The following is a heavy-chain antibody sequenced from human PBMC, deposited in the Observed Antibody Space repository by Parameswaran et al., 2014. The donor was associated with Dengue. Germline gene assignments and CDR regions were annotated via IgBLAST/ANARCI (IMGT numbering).Heavy chain of an antibody. J-gene: IGHJ4*02. V-gene: IGHV3-30-3*01. CDR2: ISHDGSNK. CDR3: ARVLYGDHLMGVLDY. D-gene: IGHD4-17*01. Sequence: WIRQPQEGLEWVAVISHDGSNKYYADSVKGRFTISRDNSKNTLYLQMNSLRAEDTAVYFCARVLYGDHLMGVLDYWGQGTLVTVSS.